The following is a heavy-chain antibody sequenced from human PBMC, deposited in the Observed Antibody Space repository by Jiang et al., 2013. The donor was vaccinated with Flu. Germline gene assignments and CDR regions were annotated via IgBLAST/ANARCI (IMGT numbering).Heavy chain of an antibody. CDR3: ARLGFCSDGGCYGGDY. D-gene: IGHD6-19*01. V-gene: IGHV4-61*05. Sequence: PGLLKPSETLSLTCSVSGGSIISNNYYWVWIRQPLGKGLEWIGSIYYSGNPFHSGTTYYSPSLKSRVSIAVDTARNQFSLKLSSVTAADVAAYFCARLGFCSDGGCYGGDYWGQGMLVAVSS. CDR2: IYYSGNPFHSGTT. CDR1: GGSIISNNYY. J-gene: IGHJ4*02.